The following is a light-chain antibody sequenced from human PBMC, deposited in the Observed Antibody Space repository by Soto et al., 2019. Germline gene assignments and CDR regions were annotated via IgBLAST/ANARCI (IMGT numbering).Light chain of an antibody. J-gene: IGKJ4*01. V-gene: IGKV3-11*01. CDR1: QSVVNY. Sequence: EIVLTQSPVTLSLSPGERATLSCRASQSVVNYLAWYPQKPGQAPRLLIYDASKRATGIPARFSGSGYGTDFTLTISSLEPEDFAISYCQQRSNWPLTFGGGPKVEIK. CDR2: DAS. CDR3: QQRSNWPLT.